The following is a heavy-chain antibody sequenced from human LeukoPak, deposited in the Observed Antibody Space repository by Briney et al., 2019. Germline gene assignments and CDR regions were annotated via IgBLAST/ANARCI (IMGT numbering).Heavy chain of an antibody. CDR3: ARRGSGNYLIDY. J-gene: IGHJ4*02. CDR1: GFTFSSYS. V-gene: IGHV3-64*01. Sequence: GGSLRLSCAASGFTFSSYSMHRVRQAPGKGLEFVSSMNRDGGATYYANSVKGRFTISRDNSKNTLYLQMGSPRAEDTAVYYCARRGSGNYLIDYWGQGTLVTVSS. D-gene: IGHD1-26*01. CDR2: MNRDGGAT.